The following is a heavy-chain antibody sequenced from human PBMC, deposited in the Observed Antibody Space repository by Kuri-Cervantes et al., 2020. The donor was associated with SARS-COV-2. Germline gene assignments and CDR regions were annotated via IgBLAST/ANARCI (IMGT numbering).Heavy chain of an antibody. D-gene: IGHD5-12*01. J-gene: IGHJ5*02. CDR2: VHYNGNT. Sequence: SETLSLTCTASGGSISSSYFWGWIRQPPGKGLEWIGSVHYNGNTYHNPSPKSRLTISVDTSKNQFSLNLSSVTAADTAVYYCARLPLLDLSGYSPAGYPLFDPWGLGTLVTVSS. V-gene: IGHV4-39*01. CDR1: GGSISSSYF. CDR3: ARLPLLDLSGYSPAGYPLFDP.